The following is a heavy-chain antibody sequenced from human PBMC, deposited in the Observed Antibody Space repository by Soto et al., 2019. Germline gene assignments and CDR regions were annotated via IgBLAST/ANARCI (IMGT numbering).Heavy chain of an antibody. J-gene: IGHJ6*02. D-gene: IGHD2-2*01. CDR1: GGTFSSYA. V-gene: IGHV1-69*12. CDR3: ARAVDSLVPAAMPVYYYGMDV. Sequence: QVQLVQSGAEVKKPGSSVKVSCKASGGTFSSYAISWVRQAPGQGLEWMGGIIPIFGTANYAQKFQGRVTITADESTSTAYMELSSLRSEDTAVYYCARAVDSLVPAAMPVYYYGMDVWGQGTTVTVSS. CDR2: IIPIFGTA.